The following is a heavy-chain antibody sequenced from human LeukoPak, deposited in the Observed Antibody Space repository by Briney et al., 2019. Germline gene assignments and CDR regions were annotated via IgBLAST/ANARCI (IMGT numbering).Heavy chain of an antibody. V-gene: IGHV4-31*03. CDR2: IYYSGST. CDR1: GGSISSGGYY. Sequence: PSQTLSLTCTVSGGSISSGGYYWSWIRQHPGKGLEWIGYIYYSGSTYYNPSLKSRVTISVDTSKNQFSLKLSSVTAADTAVYYCARGYYPTTRAFDIWGQGTMVTVSS. CDR3: ARGYYPTTRAFDI. D-gene: IGHD3-22*01. J-gene: IGHJ3*02.